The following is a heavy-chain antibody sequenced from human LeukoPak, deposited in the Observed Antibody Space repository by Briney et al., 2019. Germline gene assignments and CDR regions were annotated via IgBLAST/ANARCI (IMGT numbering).Heavy chain of an antibody. V-gene: IGHV3-23*01. CDR1: GSTFSSYA. CDR3: ARFHGSGMLYYMDV. J-gene: IGHJ6*03. D-gene: IGHD3-10*01. CDR2: ISGSRS. Sequence: GGSLRLSCAASGSTFSSYAMSWVRQAPGKGLEWVSTISGSRSYYADSENGGFTISRDSSNNTLSLQITDLTAEDTALYYCARFHGSGMLYYMDVWGKGTTVSVSS.